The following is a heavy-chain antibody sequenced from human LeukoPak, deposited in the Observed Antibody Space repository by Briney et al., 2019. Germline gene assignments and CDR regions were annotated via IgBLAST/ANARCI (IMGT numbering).Heavy chain of an antibody. D-gene: IGHD2-21*02. Sequence: SETLSLTCTASGGSISSSSYYWGWIRQPPGKGLEWIGSIYYSGSTYYNPPLKSRVTISVDTSKNQFSLKLSSVTAADTAVYYCAALTYCGGDCYPAFFDYWGQGTLVTVSS. J-gene: IGHJ4*02. CDR2: IYYSGST. CDR3: AALTYCGGDCYPAFFDY. CDR1: GGSISSSSYY. V-gene: IGHV4-39*01.